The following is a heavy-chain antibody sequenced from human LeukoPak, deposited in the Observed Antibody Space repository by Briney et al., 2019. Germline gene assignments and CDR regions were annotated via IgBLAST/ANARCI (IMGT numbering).Heavy chain of an antibody. V-gene: IGHV4-59*09. J-gene: IGHJ4*02. Sequence: LEWIGYFHNSRTSTYNPSLKSRVTISAGTSKNQFSLKLNSLTTADTAVYYCTRGAGWLIDYWGQGILVTVSS. CDR2: FHNSRTS. D-gene: IGHD3-16*01. CDR3: TRGAGWLIDY.